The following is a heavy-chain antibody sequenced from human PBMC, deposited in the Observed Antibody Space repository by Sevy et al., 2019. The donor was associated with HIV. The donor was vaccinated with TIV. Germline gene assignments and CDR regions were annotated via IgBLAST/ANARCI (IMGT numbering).Heavy chain of an antibody. D-gene: IGHD3-9*01. CDR3: ARFHPDNYYHDGAVYYAILFDH. V-gene: IGHV3-7*01. CDR1: GFTFGDYW. CDR2: IKQGGSET. J-gene: IGHJ4*02. Sequence: GGSLRLSCAASGFTFGDYWLTWVRQVPGKGLEWVANIKQGGSETYYADSVKGRFSISRANAKNSLYLQMNSLRAEDTAVYYCARFHPDNYYHDGAVYYAILFDHWGQGALVTVSS.